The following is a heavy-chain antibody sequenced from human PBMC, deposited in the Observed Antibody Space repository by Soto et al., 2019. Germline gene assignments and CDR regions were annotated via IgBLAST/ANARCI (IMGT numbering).Heavy chain of an antibody. D-gene: IGHD3-3*01. J-gene: IGHJ4*02. CDR2: ISRAGTST. CDR1: GFTFSNSA. V-gene: IGHV3-30-3*01. CDR3: ARDPGHDDNEYYTFDY. Sequence: QVQLVESGGGVVQPGRSLRLSCAASGFTFSNSAMHWVRQAPGKGLEWVAVISRAGTSTYYADSVKGRFTISRDNSKDTVYLQLNSLRSEDTAVYRCARDPGHDDNEYYTFDYWGQGTLVTVSS.